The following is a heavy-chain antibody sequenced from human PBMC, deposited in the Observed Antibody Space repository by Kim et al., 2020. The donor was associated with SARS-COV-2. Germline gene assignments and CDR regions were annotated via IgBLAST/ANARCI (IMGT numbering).Heavy chain of an antibody. CDR1: GFTVSSDW. D-gene: IGHD4-17*01. V-gene: IGHV3-74*01. Sequence: GGSLRLPCTASGFTVSSDWMNWVRQAPGKGLVWIARINSAGSLTNYAGSVKGRFTISRDNAKNTLYLQMNSLRADDTGVYYCTGTYGGAHWGQGTLVTVSS. J-gene: IGHJ4*02. CDR2: INSAGSLT. CDR3: TGTYGGAH.